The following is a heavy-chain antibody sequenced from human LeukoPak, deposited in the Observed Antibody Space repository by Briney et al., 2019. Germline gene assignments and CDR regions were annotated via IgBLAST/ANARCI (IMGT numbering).Heavy chain of an antibody. V-gene: IGHV5-51*01. CDR1: VYRFTGYR. J-gene: IGHJ5*02. CDR3: ARPDYYGSGSNEGGAS. CDR2: IYPGDSDT. Sequence: GESLNFSCKCSVYRFTGYRISGVRQMPGKGLEWMGIIYPGDSDTRYSPSFQGQVTISADKSISTAYLQWSSLKASDTAMFYCARPDYYGSGSNEGGASCGQGNLVTVSS. D-gene: IGHD3-10*01.